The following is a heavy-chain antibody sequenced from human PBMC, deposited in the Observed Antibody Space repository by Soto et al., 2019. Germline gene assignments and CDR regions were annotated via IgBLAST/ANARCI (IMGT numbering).Heavy chain of an antibody. CDR2: IYYSGST. Sequence: QLQLQESGPGLVKPSETLSLTCTVSGGSISSSSYYWGWIRQPPGKGLEWIGSIYYSGSTYYNPSLESRVAISVDTSKHQFSLKLSSVTAADTAVYYCARQGYSRSLGWFAPWGQGTLVTVSS. CDR1: GGSISSSSYY. V-gene: IGHV4-39*01. J-gene: IGHJ5*02. CDR3: ARQGYSRSLGWFAP. D-gene: IGHD1-26*01.